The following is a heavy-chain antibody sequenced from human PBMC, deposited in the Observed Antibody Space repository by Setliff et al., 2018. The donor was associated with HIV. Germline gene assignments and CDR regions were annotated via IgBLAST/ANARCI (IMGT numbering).Heavy chain of an antibody. V-gene: IGHV4-31*03. D-gene: IGHD5-18*01. CDR1: GGSVNSATYY. J-gene: IGHJ5*02. Sequence: SETLSLTCTVSGGSVNSATYYWSWIRQHPGKGLEWIGYIDYSGSAFYNPSLKSRITISVDTSKNQFSLRMKSVTAADTAMYYCAREGKTAMVTKYDPWGLGTLVTVSS. CDR2: IDYSGSA. CDR3: AREGKTAMVTKYDP.